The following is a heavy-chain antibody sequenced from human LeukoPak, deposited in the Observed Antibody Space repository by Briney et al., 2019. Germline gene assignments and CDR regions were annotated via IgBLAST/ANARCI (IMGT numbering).Heavy chain of an antibody. J-gene: IGHJ4*01. Sequence: PSETLSLACAVYGGSFSGYFWSWIRQPPGKGLEWIGEINHNGSSIYNPSLKSRVTISVDTSKNQFSVKLRSVTAADTAVYYCARGYPFDFWGQGTLVAVSS. V-gene: IGHV4-34*01. CDR2: INHNGSS. CDR3: ARGYPFDF. CDR1: GGSFSGYF.